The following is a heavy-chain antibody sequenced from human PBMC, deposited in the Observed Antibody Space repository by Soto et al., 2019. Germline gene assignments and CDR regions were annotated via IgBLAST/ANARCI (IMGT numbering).Heavy chain of an antibody. CDR1: GGTFSRHS. J-gene: IGHJ4*02. V-gene: IGHV1-69*01. CDR2: IIPIFDAT. CDR3: ARDWTSVRGS. Sequence: QVQMVQSGAEVKKPGSSARVSCKVSGGTFSRHSISWVRQAPGQGLEWMGGIIPIFDATQYAQKFQGRLTITADESTTTFHMDLSGPRPDDTAISCCARDWTSVRGSWGQGTLVTVS. D-gene: IGHD3-10*01.